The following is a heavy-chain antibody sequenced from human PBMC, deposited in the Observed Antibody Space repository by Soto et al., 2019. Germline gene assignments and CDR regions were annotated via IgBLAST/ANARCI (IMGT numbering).Heavy chain of an antibody. Sequence: PSETLSLTCDVSGDTISTGGDTWAWIRQPPGKALEWIGHTYHSGNPYYNPSLKSRVTISVDRSKNQFSLKLSSVTAADTAVYYCARAHGSGWGAFDIWGQGTMVTVS. V-gene: IGHV4-30-2*01. CDR1: GDTISTGGDT. J-gene: IGHJ3*02. D-gene: IGHD3-10*01. CDR3: ARAHGSGWGAFDI. CDR2: TYHSGNP.